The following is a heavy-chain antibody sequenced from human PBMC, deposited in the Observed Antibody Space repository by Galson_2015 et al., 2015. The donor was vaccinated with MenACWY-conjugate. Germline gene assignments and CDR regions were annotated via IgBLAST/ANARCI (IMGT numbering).Heavy chain of an antibody. CDR2: IYHSGST. D-gene: IGHD3-3*01. V-gene: IGHV4-4*02. Sequence: ATLSLTCAVSGGSISSSNWWSWVRPPPGKGPEWIGEIYHSGSTNYNPSLKSRVSISVGKSKNQFSLKLSSVTAADTAVYYCARRGPGSDFWSGYYSFDYWDQGTLVTVSS. CDR1: GGSISSSNW. J-gene: IGHJ4*02. CDR3: ARRGPGSDFWSGYYSFDY.